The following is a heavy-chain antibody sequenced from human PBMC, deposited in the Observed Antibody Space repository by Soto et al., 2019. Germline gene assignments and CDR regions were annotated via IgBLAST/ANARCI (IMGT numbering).Heavy chain of an antibody. CDR1: GFTFSSYA. V-gene: IGHV3-30-3*01. D-gene: IGHD6-6*01. J-gene: IGHJ6*02. Sequence: GGSLRLSCAASGFTFSSYAMHWVRQAPGKGLEWVAVISYDGSNKYYADYVKGRFTISRDNSKNTLYLQMNSLRAEDTAVYYNARGPEYSSSVFGMDVWGQGTTVTVPS. CDR3: ARGPEYSSSVFGMDV. CDR2: ISYDGSNK.